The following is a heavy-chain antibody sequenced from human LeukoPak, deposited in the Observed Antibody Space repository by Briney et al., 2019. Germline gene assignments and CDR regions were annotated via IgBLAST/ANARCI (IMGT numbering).Heavy chain of an antibody. CDR3: ARRPRGAPAAYFDY. V-gene: IGHV5-51*01. D-gene: IGHD2-2*01. J-gene: IGHJ4*02. CDR2: FSPGDSKT. CDR1: GYTFTNYW. Sequence: GESLKISCKGSGYTFTNYWIGWVRQMPGKGLEWMGIFSPGDSKTRYSPSFRGQVTISAGKSISTAYLQWSSLKASDTAMYYCARRPRGAPAAYFDYWGQGTLVTVSS.